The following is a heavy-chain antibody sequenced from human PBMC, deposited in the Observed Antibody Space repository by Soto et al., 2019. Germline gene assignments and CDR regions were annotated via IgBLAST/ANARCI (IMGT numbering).Heavy chain of an antibody. J-gene: IGHJ4*02. CDR1: GGTFSSYT. D-gene: IGHD2-15*01. CDR2: IIPILGIA. Sequence: SVKVSCKASGGTFSSYTISWVLQAPGQGLEWMGRIIPILGIANYAQKFQGRVTITADKSTSTAYMELSSLRSEDTAVYYCARPILGYCSGGSCYHFDYWGQGTLVTVSS. CDR3: ARPILGYCSGGSCYHFDY. V-gene: IGHV1-69*02.